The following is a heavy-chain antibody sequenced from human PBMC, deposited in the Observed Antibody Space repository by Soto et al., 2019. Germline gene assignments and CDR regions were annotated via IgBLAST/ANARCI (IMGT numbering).Heavy chain of an antibody. D-gene: IGHD1-26*01. V-gene: IGHV4-59*01. Sequence: TLSLTCTVSGGSISSYYWSWIRQPPGKGLEWIGYIYYSGSTNYNPSLKSRVTISVDTSKNQFSLKLSSVTAADTAVYYCARDRIVGYSYYYGMDVWGQGTTVTVSS. CDR1: GGSISSYY. CDR3: ARDRIVGYSYYYGMDV. J-gene: IGHJ6*02. CDR2: IYYSGST.